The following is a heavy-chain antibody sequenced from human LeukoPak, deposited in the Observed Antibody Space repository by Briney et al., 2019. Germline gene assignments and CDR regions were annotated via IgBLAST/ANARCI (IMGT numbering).Heavy chain of an antibody. CDR3: ARDLTLL. Sequence: PGRSLRLSCAASGFTFSSYAMHWVRQAPGKGLEWVAVISYDGSSKYYADSVKGRFTISRDNSKNTLYLQMNSLRAEDTAVYYCARDLTLLWGQGTLVTVSS. D-gene: IGHD1-26*01. J-gene: IGHJ4*02. V-gene: IGHV3-30*14. CDR2: ISYDGSSK. CDR1: GFTFSSYA.